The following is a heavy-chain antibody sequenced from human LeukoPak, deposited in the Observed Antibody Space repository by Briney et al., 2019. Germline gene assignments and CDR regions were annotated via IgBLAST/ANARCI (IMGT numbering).Heavy chain of an antibody. J-gene: IGHJ4*02. V-gene: IGHV3-23*01. D-gene: IGHD2-2*01. CDR1: GFTFSSYA. CDR3: ASPTVRYCSSTSCPYFDY. CDR2: ICCSGGST. Sequence: GRSLRLSCAASGFTFSSYAMSWVRQAPGKGLEWVSVICCSGGSTYYADSVKGRFTISRDNSKNTLYLQMNSLRAEDTAVYYCASPTVRYCSSTSCPYFDYWGQGTLVTVSS.